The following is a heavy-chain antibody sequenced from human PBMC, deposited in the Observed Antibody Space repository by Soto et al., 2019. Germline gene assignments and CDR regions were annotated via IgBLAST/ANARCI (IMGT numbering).Heavy chain of an antibody. Sequence: GPLRLSCSASGVTFSSYTMNWVRQAPGKGLEWVSSISSTSSYIYYADSVKGRFTISRDNAKDSLYLQMNSLRADDTAVYYCAREAPASDYWGQGPLVTVSS. J-gene: IGHJ4*02. CDR2: ISSTSSYI. V-gene: IGHV3-21*01. D-gene: IGHD6-13*01. CDR1: GVTFSSYT. CDR3: AREAPASDY.